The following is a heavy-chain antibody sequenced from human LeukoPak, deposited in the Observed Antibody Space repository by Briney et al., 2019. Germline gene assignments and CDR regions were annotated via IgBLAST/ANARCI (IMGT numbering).Heavy chain of an antibody. CDR1: GFTFSSYS. J-gene: IGHJ4*02. CDR3: ARGDYYDSSGYYNY. Sequence: NPGGSLRLSCAASGFTFSSYSMNWVRQAPGKGLEWVSSISSSSSYIYCADSVKGRFTISRDNAKNSLYLQMNSLRAEDTAVYYCARGDYYDSSGYYNYWGQGTLVTVSS. CDR2: ISSSSSYI. D-gene: IGHD3-22*01. V-gene: IGHV3-21*01.